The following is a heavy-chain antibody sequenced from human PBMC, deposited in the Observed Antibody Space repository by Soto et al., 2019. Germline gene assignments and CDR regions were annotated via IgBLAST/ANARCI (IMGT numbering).Heavy chain of an antibody. D-gene: IGHD6-19*01. CDR3: ARELYSSSNY. J-gene: IGHJ4*02. Sequence: EVQLVESGGGLVQPGGSLRLSCAASGFTFSTNSMNWVRQAPGEGLEWVSYISSSSSSIYYADSMKGRFTISRNNAKNSPYLQMNSRRAEDTAVYYCARELYSSSNYWGQGTLVTVSS. CDR2: ISSSSSSI. CDR1: GFTFSTNS. V-gene: IGHV3-48*01.